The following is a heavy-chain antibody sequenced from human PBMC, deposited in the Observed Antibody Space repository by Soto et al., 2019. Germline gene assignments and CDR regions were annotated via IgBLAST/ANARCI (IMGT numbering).Heavy chain of an antibody. CDR1: GYTFTGYY. J-gene: IGHJ4*02. CDR3: ARVLDYGDYIDY. D-gene: IGHD4-17*01. CDR2: INPNSGGT. V-gene: IGHV1-2*02. Sequence: ASVKVSCKASGYTFTGYYMHWVRQAPGQGLEWMGWINPNSGGTNYAQKFQGRVTMTRDTSISTAYVELSRLTSDDTAVFYCARVLDYGDYIDYWGQGTLVTVSS.